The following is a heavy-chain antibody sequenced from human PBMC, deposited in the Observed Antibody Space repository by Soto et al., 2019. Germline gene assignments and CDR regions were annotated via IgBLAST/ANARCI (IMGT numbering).Heavy chain of an antibody. V-gene: IGHV1-69*06. Sequence: ASVKVSCNASGATFSSHTISWARQAPGQGLEWMGGIIPIFGTANYAQKFQGRVTITADKSTSTAYMELSSLRCETTALYYSGRPTYYYDSSGFPSDAFDIWGRVRMVT. CDR3: GRPTYYYDSSGFPSDAFDI. D-gene: IGHD3-22*01. CDR2: IIPIFGTA. CDR1: GATFSSHT. J-gene: IGHJ3*02.